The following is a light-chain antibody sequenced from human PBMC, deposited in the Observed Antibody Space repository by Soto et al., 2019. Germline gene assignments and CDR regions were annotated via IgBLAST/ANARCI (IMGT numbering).Light chain of an antibody. V-gene: IGLV2-14*01. Sequence: SALTQPASVSGSPGQSITISCTGTSSDVGGYNYVSWYQQHPAKAPKLMIYEVSNRPSGVSHRFSGSKSGNTASLTISGLQAEDDADYYCFSYTTSSTLVFGGGTQLTVL. J-gene: IGLJ3*02. CDR2: EVS. CDR1: SSDVGGYNY. CDR3: FSYTTSSTLV.